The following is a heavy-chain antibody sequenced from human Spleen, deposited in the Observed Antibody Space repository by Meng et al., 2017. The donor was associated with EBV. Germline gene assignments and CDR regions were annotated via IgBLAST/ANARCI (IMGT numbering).Heavy chain of an antibody. V-gene: IGHV2-5*02. D-gene: IGHD6-13*01. CDR3: VHTSTPSSWQPDF. CDR1: GFSLDTSGVA. Sequence: ITLQESRPALMKPTQTRTLTCTFSGFSLDTSGVAVDWIRQPPGKPLEWLALIYWDDDKRYSPSLENRLTITRGTSRNQVVLTITNVDPADTGTYFCVHTSTPSSWQPDFWGQGILVTVSS. J-gene: IGHJ4*02. CDR2: IYWDDDK.